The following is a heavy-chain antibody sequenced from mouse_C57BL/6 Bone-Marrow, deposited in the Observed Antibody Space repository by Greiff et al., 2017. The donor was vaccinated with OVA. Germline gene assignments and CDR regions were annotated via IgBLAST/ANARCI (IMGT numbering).Heavy chain of an antibody. CDR3: ARNPYMATTRKNAMDY. CDR2: IWSGGST. V-gene: IGHV2-2*01. Sequence: VKLMESGPGLVQPSQSLSITCTVSGFSLTSYGVHWVRQSPGKGLEWLGVIWSGGSTDYNAAFISRLSISKDNSKSQVFFKMNSLQADDTAIYYCARNPYMATTRKNAMDYWGQGTSVTVSS. CDR1: GFSLTSYG. D-gene: IGHD2-2*01. J-gene: IGHJ4*01.